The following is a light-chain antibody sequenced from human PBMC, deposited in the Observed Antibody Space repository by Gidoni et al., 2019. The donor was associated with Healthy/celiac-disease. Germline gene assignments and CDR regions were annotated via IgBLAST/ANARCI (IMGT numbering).Light chain of an antibody. Sequence: DIQMNQSPSSLSASVGDRVTITCRASQSLSSYLNWYQQKPGKAPKLLIYAASSLQSGVPSRFSGSGSGTDFTLTISSLHPEDFATYYCQQSYSTPLTFGGGTKVEIK. CDR3: QQSYSTPLT. CDR2: AAS. V-gene: IGKV1-39*01. J-gene: IGKJ4*01. CDR1: QSLSSY.